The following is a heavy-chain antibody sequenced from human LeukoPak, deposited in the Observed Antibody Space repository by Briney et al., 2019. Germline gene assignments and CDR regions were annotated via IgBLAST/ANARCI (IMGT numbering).Heavy chain of an antibody. D-gene: IGHD6-13*01. Sequence: QPGGSLRLSCAASGFTFSSYALHWVRQAPGKGLEWVALILYDGSEKYYADAVRGRFTISRDNSKNTLYVQMNSLRPEDTAVYFCARAHIATGGTRTGWFDPWGQGTLVTVSS. CDR3: ARAHIATGGTRTGWFDP. CDR1: GFTFSSYA. J-gene: IGHJ5*02. CDR2: ILYDGSEK. V-gene: IGHV3-30-3*01.